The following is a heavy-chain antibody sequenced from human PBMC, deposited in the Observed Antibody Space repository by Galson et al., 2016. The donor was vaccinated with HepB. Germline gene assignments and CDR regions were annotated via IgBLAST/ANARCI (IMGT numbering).Heavy chain of an antibody. D-gene: IGHD6-19*01. J-gene: IGHJ4*02. CDR2: ISSSSNSM. V-gene: IGHV3-48*02. Sequence: SLRLSCAASGFIFAKYWMAWVRQAPGKGLEWISYISSSSNSMYYADSVKGRFTISRDNAKNSLYLQMNSLRDEDTAVYYCVKGAGTIDYWGQGTLVTVSS. CDR1: GFIFAKYW. CDR3: VKGAGTIDY.